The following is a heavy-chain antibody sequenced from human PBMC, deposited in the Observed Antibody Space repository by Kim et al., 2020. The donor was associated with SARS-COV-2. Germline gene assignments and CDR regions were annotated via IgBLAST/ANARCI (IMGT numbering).Heavy chain of an antibody. CDR1: GFTVSSNY. CDR3: AKGGSGWYERAFDI. V-gene: IGHV3-66*01. J-gene: IGHJ3*02. D-gene: IGHD6-19*01. CDR2: IYSGGST. Sequence: GGSLRLSCAASGFTVSSNYMSWVRQAPGKGLEWVSVIYSGGSTYYADSVKGRFTISRDNSKNTLYLQMNSLRAEDTAVYYCAKGGSGWYERAFDIWGQGTMVTVSS.